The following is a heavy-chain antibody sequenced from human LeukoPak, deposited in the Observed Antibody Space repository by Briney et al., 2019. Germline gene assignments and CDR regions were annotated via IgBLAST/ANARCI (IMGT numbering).Heavy chain of an antibody. CDR2: ISSRSSYI. CDR1: GFTFSSYS. D-gene: IGHD6-13*01. CDR3: ARVLAAAGTLHFDH. Sequence: KPGGSLRLSCAASGFTFSSYSMNWVRQAPGKGLEWVSSISSRSSYIYYADSVKGRFTISRDDAKNSLNLQMNSLRAEDTAVYYCARVLAAAGTLHFDHWGQGVLLSVSS. V-gene: IGHV3-21*01. J-gene: IGHJ4*02.